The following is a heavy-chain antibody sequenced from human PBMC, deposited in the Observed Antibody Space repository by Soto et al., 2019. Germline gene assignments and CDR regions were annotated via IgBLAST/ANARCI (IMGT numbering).Heavy chain of an antibody. CDR1: GYSFTSYW. V-gene: IGHV5-51*01. J-gene: IGHJ6*02. Sequence: GEALKISCEGSGYSFTSYWIGWVRQMPGKGLEWRGIIYPGDSDTRYSTSFQGQVTISADKSISTAYLQWSSLKASHTAMYYCASLGIAVAGDYYYYGMDVWGQGTTVTVSS. CDR3: ASLGIAVAGDYYYYGMDV. CDR2: IYPGDSDT. D-gene: IGHD6-19*01.